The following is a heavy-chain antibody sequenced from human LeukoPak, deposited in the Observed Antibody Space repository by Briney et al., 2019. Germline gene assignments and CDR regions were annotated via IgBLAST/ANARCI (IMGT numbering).Heavy chain of an antibody. CDR2: ISTYNGNT. V-gene: IGHV1-18*01. J-gene: IGHJ4*02. CDR1: GYTFTSYG. D-gene: IGHD3-10*01. CDR3: ARAFGELSSFDY. Sequence: ASVKVSCKASGYTFTSYGISWVRQAPGQGLEWMGWISTYNGNTNYAQKLQGRVTMTTDTSTSTAYTELRSLRSDDTAVYYCARAFGELSSFDYWGQGTLVTVSS.